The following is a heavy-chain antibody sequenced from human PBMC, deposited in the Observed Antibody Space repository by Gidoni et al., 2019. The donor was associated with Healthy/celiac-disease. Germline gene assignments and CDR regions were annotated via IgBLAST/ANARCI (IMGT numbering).Heavy chain of an antibody. V-gene: IGHV3-23*01. Sequence: EVQLLESGGGLVQPGGSLRLSCSASGFTFSSYTMSWVRQAPGKGLEWVSVISGSDGSTYYADSVKGRFTISRDNSKNTLYLQMNSLRVEDTAVYYCAKARYSSGWYVFDYWGQGTLVTVSS. CDR2: ISGSDGST. CDR1: GFTFSSYT. D-gene: IGHD6-19*01. J-gene: IGHJ4*02. CDR3: AKARYSSGWYVFDY.